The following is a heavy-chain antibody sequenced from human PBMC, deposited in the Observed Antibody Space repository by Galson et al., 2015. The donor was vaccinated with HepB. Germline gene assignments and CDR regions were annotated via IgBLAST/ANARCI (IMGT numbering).Heavy chain of an antibody. Sequence: SLRLSCAASGFTFSSYGMHWVRQAPGKGLEWVAVISYDGSNKYYADSVKGRFTISRDNSKNTLYLQMNSLRAEDTAVYYCAKEFIVVVVAATSHAFDIWGQGTMVTVSS. V-gene: IGHV3-30*18. J-gene: IGHJ3*02. CDR1: GFTFSSYG. D-gene: IGHD2-15*01. CDR3: AKEFIVVVVAATSHAFDI. CDR2: ISYDGSNK.